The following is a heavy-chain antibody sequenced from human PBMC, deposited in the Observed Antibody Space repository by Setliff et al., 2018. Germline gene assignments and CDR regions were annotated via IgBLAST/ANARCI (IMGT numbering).Heavy chain of an antibody. CDR2: IFYDGSEK. J-gene: IGHJ4*02. Sequence: PGGSLRLSCAASGFTFSTYAMHWVRQAPGKGLGWVGYIFYDGSEKYYADSVKGRFTISRDNARNSLFLQMSSLRAEDTAVYYCARTCSGSGCYAGLESWGQGTPVTVSS. V-gene: IGHV3-33*08. CDR1: GFTFSTYA. CDR3: ARTCSGSGCYAGLES. D-gene: IGHD2-15*01.